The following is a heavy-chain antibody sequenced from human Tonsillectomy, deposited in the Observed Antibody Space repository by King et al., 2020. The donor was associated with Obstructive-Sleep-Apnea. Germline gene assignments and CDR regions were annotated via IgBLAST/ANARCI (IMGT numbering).Heavy chain of an antibody. D-gene: IGHD3-22*01. V-gene: IGHV4-39*07. Sequence: QLQESGPGLVKPSETLSLTCTVSGGSISSSNYYWGWIRQPPGKGLEWIGNIYYSGSTYYNPSLKSRVTISVDTSKNPFSLKLNSVTAADTAVYYCARDQGGYYDSSGYNDYWGQGTLVTVSS. J-gene: IGHJ4*02. CDR3: ARDQGGYYDSSGYNDY. CDR1: GGSISSSNYY. CDR2: IYYSGST.